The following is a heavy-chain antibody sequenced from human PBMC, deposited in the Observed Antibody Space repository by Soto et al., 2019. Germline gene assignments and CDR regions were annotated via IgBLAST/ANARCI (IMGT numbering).Heavy chain of an antibody. Sequence: SLRLSCQASGFNFDNYGMHWVRQAPGKGLEWVAVITYDGSNKYYADSVKGRFTISRDNSKNTLSLHLTTLKPEDTAVYHCAKDRVGGTFYTPLGFWGQGTLVTVSS. CDR1: GFNFDNYG. D-gene: IGHD1-7*01. CDR3: AKDRVGGTFYTPLGF. V-gene: IGHV3-30*18. J-gene: IGHJ4*02. CDR2: ITYDGSNK.